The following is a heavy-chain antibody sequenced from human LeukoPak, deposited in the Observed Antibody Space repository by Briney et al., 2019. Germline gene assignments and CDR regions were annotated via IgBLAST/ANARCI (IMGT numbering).Heavy chain of an antibody. CDR3: ASDRYSSSAGVFDY. CDR1: GFTFDDYA. D-gene: IGHD6-6*01. Sequence: PGGSLRLSCSASGFTFDDYAMSWVRQAPGKGLEWVSGINWNGGSKGYADSVKGRFTISRDNAKNSLYLQMNSLRAEDTALYYCASDRYSSSAGVFDYWGQGTLVTVSS. CDR2: INWNGGSK. V-gene: IGHV3-20*04. J-gene: IGHJ4*02.